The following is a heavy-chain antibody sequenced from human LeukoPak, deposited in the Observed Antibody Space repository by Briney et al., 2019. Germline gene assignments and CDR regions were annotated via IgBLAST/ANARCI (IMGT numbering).Heavy chain of an antibody. Sequence: GRPLRLSCAVSGFTFSSYGIHWVRQAPGKGLEWVAVISFDGSNKYYADSVKGRFTISRDNSKNTLFLQMNSLRAEDTAVYYCARDDGYAAFDYWGQGTLVTVSS. J-gene: IGHJ4*02. CDR3: ARDDGYAAFDY. V-gene: IGHV3-30*03. CDR1: GFTFSSYG. CDR2: ISFDGSNK. D-gene: IGHD5-24*01.